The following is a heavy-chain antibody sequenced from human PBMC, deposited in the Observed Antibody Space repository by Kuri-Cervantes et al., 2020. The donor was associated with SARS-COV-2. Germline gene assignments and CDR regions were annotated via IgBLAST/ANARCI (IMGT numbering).Heavy chain of an antibody. CDR3: ANQIYTIAAAGISFDY. D-gene: IGHD6-13*01. V-gene: IGHV3-48*01. J-gene: IGHJ4*02. CDR1: GFTFSSYS. CDR2: ISSSSSTI. Sequence: GESLKISCAASGFTFSSYSMNWVRQAPGEGLEWVSYISSSSSTIYYADSVKGRFTISRDNSKNTLYLQMNSLRAEDTAVYYCANQIYTIAAAGISFDYWGQGTLVTVSS.